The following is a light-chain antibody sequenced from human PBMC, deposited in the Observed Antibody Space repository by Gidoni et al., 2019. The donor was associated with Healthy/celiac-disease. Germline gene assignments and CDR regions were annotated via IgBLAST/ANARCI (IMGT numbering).Light chain of an antibody. V-gene: IGKV1-39*01. CDR3: QQSYSTAWT. J-gene: IGKJ1*01. CDR1: QSISSY. CDR2: AAS. Sequence: IQMPQSPFSLSASVGDRVTITCRASQSISSYFNWYQQKPGKAPKLLIYAASSLQSGVPSRFSGSGSGTDFTLTISSLQPEDFATYYCQQSYSTAWTFGQGTKVEIK.